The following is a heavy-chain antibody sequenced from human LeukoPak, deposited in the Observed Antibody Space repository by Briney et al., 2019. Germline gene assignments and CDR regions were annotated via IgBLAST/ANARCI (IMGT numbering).Heavy chain of an antibody. D-gene: IGHD4-23*01. CDR3: ARVGLRWPIDY. CDR1: GFTFSDYY. V-gene: IGHV3-11*04. Sequence: GGSLRLSXAASGFTFSDYYMSWIRQAPGEGLEWVSYISSSGSTIYYADSVKGRFTISRDNAKNSLYLQMNSLRAEDTAVYYCARVGLRWPIDYWGQGTLVTVSS. J-gene: IGHJ4*02. CDR2: ISSSGSTI.